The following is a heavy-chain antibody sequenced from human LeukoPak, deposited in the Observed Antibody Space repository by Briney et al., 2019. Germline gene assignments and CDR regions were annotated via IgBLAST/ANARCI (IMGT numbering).Heavy chain of an antibody. CDR3: ARDSRGYGMDV. CDR1: GGSISSYF. D-gene: IGHD2/OR15-2a*01. CDR2: IYTSGST. Sequence: SETLSLTCTVSGGSISSYFRSWIRQPPGKGLEWIGYIYTSGSTDYNPSLKSRVTMSVDTSKNQFSLKLSSVTAADTAVYYCARDSRGYGMDVWSQGTTVTVSS. V-gene: IGHV4-4*09. J-gene: IGHJ6*02.